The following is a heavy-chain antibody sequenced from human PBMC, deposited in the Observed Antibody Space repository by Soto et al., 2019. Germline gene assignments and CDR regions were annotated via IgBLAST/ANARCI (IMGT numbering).Heavy chain of an antibody. CDR3: ATLPSCTNGVCPYDY. D-gene: IGHD2-8*01. Sequence: ASVKVSCKASGGTFSSYAISWVRQAPGQGLEWMGGIIPIFGTANYAQKFQGRVTITADESTSTAYMELSSLRSEDTAVYYCATLPSCTNGVCPYDYWGQGTLVTVSS. CDR1: GGTFSSYA. V-gene: IGHV1-69*13. CDR2: IIPIFGTA. J-gene: IGHJ4*02.